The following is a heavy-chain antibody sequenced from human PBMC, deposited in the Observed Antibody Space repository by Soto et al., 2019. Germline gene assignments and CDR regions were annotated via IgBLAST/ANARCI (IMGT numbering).Heavy chain of an antibody. D-gene: IGHD2-15*01. J-gene: IGHJ6*03. Sequence: QVQLVQSGAEVKKPGSSVKVSCKASGGTFSSYPISWVRQAPGQGLEWMGRIIPILGIANYAQKFQGRVTITADKSTSKAYMELSSRGSEDTAVYYCARGPHGCSGGSCYSGYYYYYYMDVWGKGTTVTVSS. CDR1: GGTFSSYP. CDR2: IIPILGIA. CDR3: ARGPHGCSGGSCYSGYYYYYYMDV. V-gene: IGHV1-69*02.